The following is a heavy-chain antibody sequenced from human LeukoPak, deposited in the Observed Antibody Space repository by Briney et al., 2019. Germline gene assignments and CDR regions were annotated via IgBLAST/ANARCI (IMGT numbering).Heavy chain of an antibody. CDR2: IYPGYSDT. V-gene: IGHV5-51*01. Sequence: GESLKIPCKGLGYRFSYYWIGWARQMPRKGLEWMGFIYPGYSDTRHRPSFQGSVTISADKSISTAYLQWSSLRASDTAMYYCARCGEMATISSCYFDYWGQGTLVTVSS. CDR3: ARCGEMATISSCYFDY. D-gene: IGHD5-24*01. J-gene: IGHJ4*02. CDR1: GYRFSYYW.